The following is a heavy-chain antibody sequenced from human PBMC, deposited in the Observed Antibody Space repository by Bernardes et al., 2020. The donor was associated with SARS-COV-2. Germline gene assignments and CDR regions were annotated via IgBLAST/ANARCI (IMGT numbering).Heavy chain of an antibody. CDR2: IGTAGDT. V-gene: IGHV3-13*01. D-gene: IGHD3-10*01. CDR3: ASAASFWFGGGFV. CDR1: GFTFSNYD. Sequence: GSLRLSCAASGFTFSNYDMHWVRQATGKGLEWVSTIGTAGDTYYPGSVKGRFTISRETAKNSLYLQMNSLRVEDTAVYYCASAASFWFGGGFVWGQGTLVTVSS. J-gene: IGHJ4*02.